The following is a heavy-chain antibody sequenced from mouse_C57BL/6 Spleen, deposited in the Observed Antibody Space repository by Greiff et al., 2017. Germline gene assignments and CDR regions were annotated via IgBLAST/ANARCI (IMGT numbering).Heavy chain of an antibody. CDR2: ISSGSSTI. Sequence: EVMLVESGGGLVKPGGSLKLSCAASGFTFSDYGMHWVRQAPEKGLEWVAYISSGSSTIYYADTVKGRFTISRDNAKNTLFLQMTSLRSEDTAMYYCARDDGYYEGYFDYWGQGTTLTVSS. D-gene: IGHD2-3*01. CDR3: ARDDGYYEGYFDY. V-gene: IGHV5-17*01. J-gene: IGHJ2*01. CDR1: GFTFSDYG.